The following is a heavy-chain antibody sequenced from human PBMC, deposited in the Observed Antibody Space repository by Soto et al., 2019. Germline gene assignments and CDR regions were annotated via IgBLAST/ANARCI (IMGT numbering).Heavy chain of an antibody. D-gene: IGHD2-2*02. CDR3: ARRVVVVPAAIVATPTVSYGMDV. V-gene: IGHV1-18*04. CDR1: GYTFTSYG. Sequence: ASVKVSCKASGYTFTSYGISWVRQAPGQGLEWMGWISAYNGNTNYAQKLQGRVTMTTDTSTSTAYMELRSLRSDDTAVYYCARRVVVVPAAIVATPTVSYGMDVWGQGTTVTV. J-gene: IGHJ6*02. CDR2: ISAYNGNT.